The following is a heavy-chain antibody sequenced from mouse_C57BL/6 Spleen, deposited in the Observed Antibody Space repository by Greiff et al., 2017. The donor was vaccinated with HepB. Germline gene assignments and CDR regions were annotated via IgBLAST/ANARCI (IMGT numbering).Heavy chain of an antibody. D-gene: IGHD2-1*01. CDR1: GYTFTDYY. J-gene: IGHJ3*01. Sequence: QVQLQQSGPELVKPGASVKISCKASGYTFTDYYINWVKQRPGQGLEWIGWIYPGSGNTKYNEKFKGTATLTVDTSSSTAYMQLSSLTSEDSAVYFCARSAGVYGNYVLWFAYWGQGTLVTVSA. V-gene: IGHV1-84*01. CDR3: ARSAGVYGNYVLWFAY. CDR2: IYPGSGNT.